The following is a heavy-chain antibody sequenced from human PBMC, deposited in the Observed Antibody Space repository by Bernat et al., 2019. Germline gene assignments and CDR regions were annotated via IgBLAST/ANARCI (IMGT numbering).Heavy chain of an antibody. J-gene: IGHJ4*02. D-gene: IGHD3-22*01. CDR2: TYYRSQWHY. CDR1: GDSVSSNNAA. CDR3: ARTRSGANGGDH. Sequence: QIQLQQSGPGLVKPSQTLSLTCAISGDSVSSNNAAWDWIRQSPSRGLEWLGRTYYRSQWHYDYAGSVKSRIHVNPATTKNQFSLHLRSVTPDDTAVYNCARTRSGANGGDHWGQGTLVTVSS. V-gene: IGHV6-1*01.